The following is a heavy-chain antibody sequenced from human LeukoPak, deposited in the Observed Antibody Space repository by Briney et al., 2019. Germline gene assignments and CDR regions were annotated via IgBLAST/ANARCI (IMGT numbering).Heavy chain of an antibody. CDR1: GFTFSSYG. V-gene: IGHV3-30*18. CDR3: AKGFHFGSGNHYYYYGMDV. CDR2: ISYDGSNK. Sequence: GGSLRLSCAASGFTFSSYGMHWVRQAPGKGLEWVAVISYDGSNKYYADSVKGRFTISRDNSKNTLYLQMNSLRAEDTAVYYCAKGFHFGSGNHYYYYGMDVWGQGTTVTVSS. D-gene: IGHD3-10*01. J-gene: IGHJ6*02.